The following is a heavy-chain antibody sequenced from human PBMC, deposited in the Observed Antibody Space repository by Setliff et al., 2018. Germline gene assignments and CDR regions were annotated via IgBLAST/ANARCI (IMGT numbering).Heavy chain of an antibody. Sequence: GESLKISCVASGFTFDNYWMGWVRQPPGKGLEWVASIKPDGSETYYVDSVKGRFTVSRDNPKNSLYLQMSSLRAEDTAIYYCTRDRGGASTRDHWGQGTLVTVS. CDR1: GFTFDNYW. CDR3: TRDRGGASTRDH. J-gene: IGHJ4*02. CDR2: IKPDGSET. V-gene: IGHV3-7*03. D-gene: IGHD1-26*01.